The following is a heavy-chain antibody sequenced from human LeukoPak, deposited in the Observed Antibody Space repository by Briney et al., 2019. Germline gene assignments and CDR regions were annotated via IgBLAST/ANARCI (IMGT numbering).Heavy chain of an antibody. J-gene: IGHJ5*02. CDR3: AKGGKTIMCPTSCYDH. Sequence: PGGSLRLSCAASGFTFSSNGMSWVRQAPGRGLEWVSVISGSGGSPDYTDSVKGRFTISRDNSKNTLYLQMNSLRAEDTAVYYCAKGGKTIMCPTSCYDHWGQGTLVTVSS. CDR1: GFTFSSNG. CDR2: ISGSGGSP. V-gene: IGHV3-23*01. D-gene: IGHD2-2*01.